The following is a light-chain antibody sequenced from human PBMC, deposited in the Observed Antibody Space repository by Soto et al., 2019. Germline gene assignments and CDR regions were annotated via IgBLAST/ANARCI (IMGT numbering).Light chain of an antibody. CDR3: LQHHSYPLT. Sequence: AIQMTQSTSSLSASVGDRVTITCRASPGIRSDLVWVQRKPGKSPDLLIYDVSTLQSGVPSRFSGSGSGTDFTLTISSLQPEDFATYYCLQHHSYPLTFGGGTKVEIK. J-gene: IGKJ4*01. CDR2: DVS. CDR1: PGIRSD. V-gene: IGKV1-6*01.